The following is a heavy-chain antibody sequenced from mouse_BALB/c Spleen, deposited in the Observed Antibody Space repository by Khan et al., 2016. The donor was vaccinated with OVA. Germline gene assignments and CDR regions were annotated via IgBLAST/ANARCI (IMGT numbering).Heavy chain of an antibody. CDR3: ARTARIKY. Sequence: EVQLQESGPGLVKPSQSLSLTCTVTGYSITSGYGWNWIRQFPGNKLEWMGYISYSGSTNYNPSLKSRISITRDTSKNQFFLQLNSVTTEDTAAHYCARTARIKYWGQGTTLTVSS. J-gene: IGHJ2*01. CDR1: GYSITSGYG. D-gene: IGHD1-2*01. CDR2: ISYSGST. V-gene: IGHV3-2*02.